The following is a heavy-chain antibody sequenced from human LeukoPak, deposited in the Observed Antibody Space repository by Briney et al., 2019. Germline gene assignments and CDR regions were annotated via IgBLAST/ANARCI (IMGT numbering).Heavy chain of an antibody. D-gene: IGHD3-22*01. CDR2: ISRGGNTI. CDR3: AIGCNIGYNYNAFDI. V-gene: IGHV3-48*03. J-gene: IGHJ3*02. Sequence: PGGSLRLSCAASVFISSTYEMNWVRQAPGRGLEWVSYISRGGNTIYYADSVRGRFTISRDNAKHSLYLQMNGLRAEDTAVYYCAIGCNIGYNYNAFDIWVQGTMVTVSS. CDR1: VFISSTYE.